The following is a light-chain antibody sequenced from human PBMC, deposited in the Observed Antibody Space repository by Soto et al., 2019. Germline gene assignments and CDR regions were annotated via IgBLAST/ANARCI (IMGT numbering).Light chain of an antibody. CDR3: QSSDSSGRYPYV. CDR2: KDN. Sequence: SYELTQPPSVSVSPGQTARITCSGDALPKQYAYWYQQKPGQAPVVVIYKDNERPSGIPERFSGSTSGTTVTLTISGVQAEDADDYFCQSSDSSGRYPYVFGTGTKVTVL. CDR1: ALPKQY. J-gene: IGLJ1*01. V-gene: IGLV3-25*02.